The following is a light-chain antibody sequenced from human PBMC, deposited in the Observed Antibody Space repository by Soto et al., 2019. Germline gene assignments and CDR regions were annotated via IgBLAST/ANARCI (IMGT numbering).Light chain of an antibody. CDR1: SSDVGGYNY. Sequence: QSALTQPASVSGSPGQSITISCTGTSSDVGGYNYVSWYQQHPGKAPKLMIYGVTNRPSGVSSRFSGSRSGNTASLTISGLQAEDEAEYFCNSYTSSSTFFFGTGTKVTVL. CDR2: GVT. J-gene: IGLJ1*01. CDR3: NSYTSSSTFF. V-gene: IGLV2-14*01.